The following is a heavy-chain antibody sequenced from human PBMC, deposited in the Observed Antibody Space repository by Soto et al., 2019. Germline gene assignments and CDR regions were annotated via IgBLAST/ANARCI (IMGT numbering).Heavy chain of an antibody. Sequence: PGGSLRLSCAASGFTFSSYAMSWVRQAPGKGLEWVSAISSSGGSTYYADSVKGRFTISRDNSKNSLYLQMNSLRDEDTAVYYCARESSIAARASDYWGQGTLVTVSS. CDR1: GFTFSSYA. D-gene: IGHD6-6*01. CDR3: ARESSIAARASDY. J-gene: IGHJ4*02. V-gene: IGHV3-23*01. CDR2: ISSSGGST.